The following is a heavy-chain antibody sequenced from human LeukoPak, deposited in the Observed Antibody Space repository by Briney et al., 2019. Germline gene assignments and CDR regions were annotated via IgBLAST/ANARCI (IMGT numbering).Heavy chain of an antibody. J-gene: IGHJ4*02. CDR2: ISSSSSYI. CDR3: AKHPRDTSGHYFNRHFDY. Sequence: GGSLRLSCAASGFTFSSYSMNWVRQAPGKGLEWVSSISSSSSYIYYADSVKGRFTISRDNSKNTVYLQMNSLRDEDRAVYYCAKHPRDTSGHYFNRHFDYWGQGTLVTVSS. D-gene: IGHD3-22*01. V-gene: IGHV3-21*04. CDR1: GFTFSSYS.